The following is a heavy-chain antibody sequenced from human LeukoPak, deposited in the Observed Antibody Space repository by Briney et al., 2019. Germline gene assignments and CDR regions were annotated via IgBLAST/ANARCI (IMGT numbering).Heavy chain of an antibody. CDR1: GFTFSSYP. J-gene: IGHJ5*02. Sequence: GGSLRLSCVASGFTFSSYPMNSVRLAPGKGLEWVSSNSSSSSYIQYADSMKGRFTISRDNVKNSLYLQMNSLRAEDTAVYYCARGYSSGWSNNWFDPWGQGTLVTVSS. CDR2: NSSSSSYI. D-gene: IGHD6-19*01. V-gene: IGHV3-21*01. CDR3: ARGYSSGWSNNWFDP.